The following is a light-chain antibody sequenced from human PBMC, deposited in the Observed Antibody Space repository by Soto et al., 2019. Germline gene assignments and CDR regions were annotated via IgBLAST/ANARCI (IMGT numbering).Light chain of an antibody. CDR2: AAS. J-gene: IGKJ4*01. V-gene: IGKV3-20*01. CDR3: QHYNNKRPQLT. CDR1: QSVTNSE. Sequence: FVLTQSPGNLSLSPGERVTLSCKVSQSVTNSELAWYQQKPGQAPRLLIYAASSRATGIPDRFSGGGSGTDFTLTISRLEPEDSAVYYCQHYNNKRPQLTFGGGTKVEIK.